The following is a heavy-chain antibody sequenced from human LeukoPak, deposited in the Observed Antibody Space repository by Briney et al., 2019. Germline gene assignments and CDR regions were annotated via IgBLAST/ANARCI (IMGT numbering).Heavy chain of an antibody. CDR3: ARDHADIAARLPSPYNWFDP. CDR2: ISPNSGGT. V-gene: IGHV1-2*02. CDR1: GYTFTGYY. D-gene: IGHD6-6*01. Sequence: ASVKVSCKASGYTFTGYYMHWVRQAPGQGLEWMGWISPNSGGTNYAQKFQGRVTMTRDTSISTAYMELSRLRSDDTAVYYCARDHADIAARLPSPYNWFDPWGQGTLVTVSS. J-gene: IGHJ5*02.